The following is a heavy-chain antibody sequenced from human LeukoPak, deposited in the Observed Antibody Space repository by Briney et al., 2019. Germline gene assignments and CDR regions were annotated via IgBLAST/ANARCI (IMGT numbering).Heavy chain of an antibody. Sequence: GGSLRLSCAASGFSFSSYGMHWVRQAPGKGLEWVAVISYDGSNKFYADSVKGRFTISRDNSKNTLYLQMNSLRAEDTAVYYCAKDLSRELPPSGFDYWGQGTLVTVSS. J-gene: IGHJ4*02. CDR1: GFSFSSYG. V-gene: IGHV3-30*18. CDR2: ISYDGSNK. D-gene: IGHD1-26*01. CDR3: AKDLSRELPPSGFDY.